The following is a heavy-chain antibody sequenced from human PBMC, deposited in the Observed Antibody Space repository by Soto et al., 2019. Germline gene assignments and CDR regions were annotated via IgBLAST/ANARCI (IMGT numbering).Heavy chain of an antibody. D-gene: IGHD1-26*01. CDR3: ARDRGATASRELDY. V-gene: IGHV1-18*01. J-gene: IGHJ4*02. Sequence: QVQLVQSGAEVKKPGASVKVSCKTSGYTFTSYALTWLRQAPGPGLEWMGWISVYNGNTNYAQKLQGRVTMTTDTSTTTAYMELMSLRSDDTAVYYCARDRGATASRELDYWGQGTLVTVSS. CDR2: ISVYNGNT. CDR1: GYTFTSYA.